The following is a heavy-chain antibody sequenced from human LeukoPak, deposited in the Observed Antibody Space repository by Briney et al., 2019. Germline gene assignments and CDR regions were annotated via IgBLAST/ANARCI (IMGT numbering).Heavy chain of an antibody. V-gene: IGHV3-74*01. CDR1: GFTFISYW. CDR2: INSDGSST. CDR3: ARVRYCDY. D-gene: IGHD1-14*01. J-gene: IGHJ4*02. Sequence: AGSLRLSCAASGFTFISYWMHWVRHAPGKWLVWVSCINSDGSSTNYADSVKGPFTSPQDNDKNNLHLQMNRLRAEDTAVYYCARVRYCDYWGQGTLVTVCS.